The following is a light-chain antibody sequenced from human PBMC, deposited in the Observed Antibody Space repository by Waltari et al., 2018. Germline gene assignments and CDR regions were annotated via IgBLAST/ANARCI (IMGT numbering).Light chain of an antibody. CDR3: QQYYSTTSIT. CDR1: QRVLYSSNNKNY. V-gene: IGKV4-1*01. Sequence: DIVMTQSPDSLAVSLGERATINCKSSQRVLYSSNNKNYLAWYQQKPGQPPKLLIYWASTRESGVPDRFSGSGSGTDFTLTISSLQAEDVAVYYCQQYYSTTSITFGQGTRLEIK. J-gene: IGKJ5*01. CDR2: WAS.